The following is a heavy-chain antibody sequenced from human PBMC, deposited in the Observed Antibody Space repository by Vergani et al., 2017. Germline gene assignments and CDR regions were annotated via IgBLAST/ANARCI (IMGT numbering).Heavy chain of an antibody. V-gene: IGHV3-11*05. D-gene: IGHD3-16*01. CDR2: ISSSSSYT. J-gene: IGHJ6*02. CDR1: GFTFSDYY. CDR3: AKVVGVHFSYYYGMDV. Sequence: QVQLVESGGGLVKPGGSLRLSCAASGFTFSDYYMSWIRQAPGKGLEWVSYISSSSSYTNYADSVKGRFTISRDNAKNSLYLQMNSLRAEDTAVYYCAKVVGVHFSYYYGMDVWGQGTTVTVSS.